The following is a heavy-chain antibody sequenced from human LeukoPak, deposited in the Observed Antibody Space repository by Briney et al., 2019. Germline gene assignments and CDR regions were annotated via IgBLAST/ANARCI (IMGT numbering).Heavy chain of an antibody. CDR3: ARDLIAAADISGVYYYYMDV. J-gene: IGHJ6*03. V-gene: IGHV3-21*01. CDR1: GFTFSSYS. Sequence: GGSLRLSCAASGFTFSSYSMNWVRQAPGKGLEWVSSISSSSSYIYYADSVKGRFTISRDNAKNSLYLQMNSLRAEDTAVYYCARDLIAAADISGVYYYYMDVWGKGTTVTVSS. D-gene: IGHD6-13*01. CDR2: ISSSSSYI.